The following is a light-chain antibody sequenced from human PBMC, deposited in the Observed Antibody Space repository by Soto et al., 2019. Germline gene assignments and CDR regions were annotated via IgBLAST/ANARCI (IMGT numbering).Light chain of an antibody. CDR1: QSLVHSDGRTY. J-gene: IGKJ5*01. Sequence: LMTQSPLSLPVTLGQPASISCRSSQSLVHSDGRTYLSWFQQRPGHSPRRLIYKVSNRDFGVPDRFSGGGSGTDFTLRISRVVAYDVGVYHCLLGTYGVTFGQGTRLGI. CDR2: KVS. V-gene: IGKV2-30*02. CDR3: LLGTYGVT.